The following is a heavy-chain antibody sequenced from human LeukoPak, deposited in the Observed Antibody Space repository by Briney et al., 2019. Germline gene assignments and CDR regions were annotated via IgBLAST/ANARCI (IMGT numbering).Heavy chain of an antibody. V-gene: IGHV6-1*01. D-gene: IGHD6-13*01. CDR3: ARDLYSSSWSVHSYFDY. J-gene: IGHJ4*02. CDR2: TYYRSKWYN. CDR1: GDSVSSNSAA. Sequence: SQTLSLTCAISGDSVSSNSAAWNWIRQSPSRGLEWLGRTYYRSKWYNDYAVSVKSRINIKPDTSKNQFSLHLNSVTPEDTAVYYCARDLYSSSWSVHSYFDYWGQGTLVTVSS.